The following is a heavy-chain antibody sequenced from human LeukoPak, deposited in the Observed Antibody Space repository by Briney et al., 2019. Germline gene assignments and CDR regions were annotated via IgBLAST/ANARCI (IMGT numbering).Heavy chain of an antibody. V-gene: IGHV3-53*01. CDR3: ARESFAARWD. CDR2: IYSGGST. J-gene: IGHJ4*02. CDR1: GFTVSSNY. Sequence: GGSLRLSCAASGFTVSSNYMSWVRQAPGKGLEWVSVIYSGGSTYYADSVKGRFTISRDNAKNSLYLQMNSLTAEDTAVYYCARESFAARWDWGQGTLVTVSS. D-gene: IGHD6-6*01.